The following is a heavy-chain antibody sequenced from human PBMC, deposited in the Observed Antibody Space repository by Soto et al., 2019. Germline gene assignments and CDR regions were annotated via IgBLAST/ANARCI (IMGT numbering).Heavy chain of an antibody. V-gene: IGHV3-21*01. CDR2: ISSSSSYI. Sequence: LRLSCAASGFTFSSYSMNWVRQAPGKGLEWVSSISSSSSYIYYADSVKGRFTISRDNAKNSLYLQMNSLRAEDTAVYYCARDARGVHDFWSGYPNWFDPWGQGTLVTVS. J-gene: IGHJ5*02. D-gene: IGHD3-3*01. CDR3: ARDARGVHDFWSGYPNWFDP. CDR1: GFTFSSYS.